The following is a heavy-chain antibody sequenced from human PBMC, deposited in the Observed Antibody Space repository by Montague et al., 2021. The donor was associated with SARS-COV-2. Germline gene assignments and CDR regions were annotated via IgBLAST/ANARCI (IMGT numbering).Heavy chain of an antibody. CDR2: ISNSGRTI. Sequence: SLRLSCAASGFTLSDYYMSWIRQAPGKGLEWISYISNSGRTIYYXDSVKGRFTISRDNAKNSLYLQMNSLRAEDTAVYYCARLDYFDSSGYYSGEDYWGQGTLVTVSS. D-gene: IGHD3-22*01. J-gene: IGHJ4*02. CDR3: ARLDYFDSSGYYSGEDY. V-gene: IGHV3-11*01. CDR1: GFTLSDYY.